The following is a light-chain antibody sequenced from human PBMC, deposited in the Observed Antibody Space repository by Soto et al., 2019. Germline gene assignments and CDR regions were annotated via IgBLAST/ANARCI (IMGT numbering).Light chain of an antibody. CDR2: TDV. CDR1: NSNIGAGYD. V-gene: IGLV1-40*01. Sequence: QSVLTQPPSVSGAPGLRVTISCTGSNSNIGAGYDVHWYQQLPGTAPKLLIYTDVKRPSGVPDRFSGSKSGTSASLAITVLQAEDEADYYCQSYYNILSGHVFGPGTKVTVL. CDR3: QSYYNILSGHV. J-gene: IGLJ1*01.